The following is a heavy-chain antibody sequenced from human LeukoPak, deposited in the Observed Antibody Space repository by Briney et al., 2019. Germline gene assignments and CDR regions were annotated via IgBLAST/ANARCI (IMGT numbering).Heavy chain of an antibody. CDR2: MSKDGSEK. Sequence: GGSLRLSCAASGLTFSDSWRSWVRQAPGKGREWVANMSKDGSEKDYVDSVKGRFTISRDNARNSLYLQMGSLRAEDTAVYYCATYTHWVAGDVWGQGTTVTVSS. CDR3: ATYTHWVAGDV. J-gene: IGHJ6*02. D-gene: IGHD3-16*01. V-gene: IGHV3-7*01. CDR1: GLTFSDSW.